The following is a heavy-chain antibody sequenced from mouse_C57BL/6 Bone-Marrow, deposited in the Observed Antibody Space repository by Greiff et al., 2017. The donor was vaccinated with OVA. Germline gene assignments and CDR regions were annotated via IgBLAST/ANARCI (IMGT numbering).Heavy chain of an antibody. D-gene: IGHD1-1*01. Sequence: EVQRVESGGGLVQPGESLKLSCESNAYEFPSHDMSWVRKTPEKRLELVAAINSDGGSTYYPDTMERRFIISRDNTKKTLYLQMSSLRSEDTALYYCARHSHITTVVATDYYAMDYWGQGTSVTVSS. CDR3: ARHSHITTVVATDYYAMDY. V-gene: IGHV5-2*01. J-gene: IGHJ4*01. CDR1: AYEFPSHD. CDR2: INSDGGST.